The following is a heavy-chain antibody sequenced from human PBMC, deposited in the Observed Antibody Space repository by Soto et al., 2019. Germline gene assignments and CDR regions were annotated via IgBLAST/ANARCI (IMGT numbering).Heavy chain of an antibody. CDR3: AREQMIVVDSRDAFDI. Sequence: PSQTLSLTCAISGDSVSSNSAAWNWIRQSPSRGLEWLGRTYYRSKWYNDYAVSVKSRITINPDTSKNQFSLQLNSVTPEDMAVYYCAREQMIVVDSRDAFDIWGQGTMVNV. D-gene: IGHD3-22*01. CDR1: GDSVSSNSAA. V-gene: IGHV6-1*01. CDR2: TYYRSKWYN. J-gene: IGHJ3*02.